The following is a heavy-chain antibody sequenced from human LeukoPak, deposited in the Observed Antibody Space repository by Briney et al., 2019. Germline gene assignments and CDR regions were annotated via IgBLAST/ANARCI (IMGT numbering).Heavy chain of an antibody. V-gene: IGHV4-61*02. CDR2: IDTSGST. CDR3: AKDCASSIAARTLDY. D-gene: IGHD6-6*01. CDR1: GGFISSGSYY. Sequence: PSQTLSLTCTVSGGFISSGSYYWSWIRQPAGKGLEWIGRIDTSGSTNFNPSLKSRVTISVDTSKNQFSLKLSSVTAADTAVYYCAKDCASSIAARTLDYWGQGTLVTVSS. J-gene: IGHJ4*02.